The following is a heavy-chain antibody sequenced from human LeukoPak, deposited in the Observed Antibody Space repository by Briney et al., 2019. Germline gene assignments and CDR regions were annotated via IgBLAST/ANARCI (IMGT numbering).Heavy chain of an antibody. CDR1: GYTFTSYY. D-gene: IGHD3-9*01. CDR3: ARDKLRHYDILTGYYTSPYYYYYMDV. CDR2: INPSGGST. Sequence: GASVKVSCKASGYTFTSYYMHWVRQAPGQGLEWMGIINPSGGSTSYAQKFQGRVTMTRDTSTSTVYMELSSLRSEDTAVYYCARDKLRHYDILTGYYTSPYYYYYMDVWGKGTTVTISS. J-gene: IGHJ6*03. V-gene: IGHV1-46*01.